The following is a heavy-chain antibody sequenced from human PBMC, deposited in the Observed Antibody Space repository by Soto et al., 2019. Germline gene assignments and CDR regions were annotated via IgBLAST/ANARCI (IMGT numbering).Heavy chain of an antibody. D-gene: IGHD1-7*01. CDR2: IIPIFGTA. CDR1: GGSFNRHT. CDR3: ARDSGTQTGTTLSGP. J-gene: IGHJ5*02. V-gene: IGHV1-69*01. Sequence: QVQLVQSGAEVRKPGSSVRVSCKASGGSFNRHTISWVRQAPGQGLEWMGGIIPIFGTANHAQKFQGRVTIIADESTSTVYMELSSLRSDDTAIYYCARDSGTQTGTTLSGPWGQGTLVTVSS.